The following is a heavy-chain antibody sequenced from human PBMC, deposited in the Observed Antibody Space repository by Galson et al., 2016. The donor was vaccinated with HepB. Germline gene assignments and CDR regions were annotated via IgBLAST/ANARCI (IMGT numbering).Heavy chain of an antibody. V-gene: IGHV3-23*01. CDR2: ISDDGT. D-gene: IGHD6-19*01. CDR3: AKDLPGSGWAHDC. Sequence: SLRLSCAASGFTFSDHYMSWVRQAPGKGLEWVSSISDDGTYYADSVRGRFTISRGNSKNTLYLQMNSLRAEDTAVFYCAKDLPGSGWAHDCWGQGTLATVSS. J-gene: IGHJ4*02. CDR1: GFTFSDHY.